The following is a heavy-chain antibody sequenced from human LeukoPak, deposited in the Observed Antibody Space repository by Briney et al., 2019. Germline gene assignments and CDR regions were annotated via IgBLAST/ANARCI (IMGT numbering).Heavy chain of an antibody. V-gene: IGHV1-46*01. J-gene: IGHJ6*03. Sequence: ASVKVSCKKSGYIFTRHWVRQAPGQGLEWMGIINPSGGSTGYPQKFQGRVTMTRDTSTSTVYMELSSLRSEDTAVYYCARVTNYYDSSGYPYYYYYYMDVWGKGTTVTVSS. D-gene: IGHD3-22*01. CDR1: GYIFTR. CDR3: ARVTNYYDSSGYPYYYYYYMDV. CDR2: INPSGGST.